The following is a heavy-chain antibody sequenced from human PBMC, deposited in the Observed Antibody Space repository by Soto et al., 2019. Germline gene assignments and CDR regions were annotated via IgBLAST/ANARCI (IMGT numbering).Heavy chain of an antibody. CDR2: ISAYNGNT. J-gene: IGHJ4*02. CDR1: GYTFASYA. CDR3: ARDPPPPDY. Sequence: QVQLVQSGAEVKKPGASVKVSCKASGYTFASYAISWMRQAPGQGLEWMGWISAYNGNTNYAQKIQARVTMTTDTSTSTAYMELRTLSSDDTAVYYCARDPPPPDYWGQGTLVTVSS. V-gene: IGHV1-18*01.